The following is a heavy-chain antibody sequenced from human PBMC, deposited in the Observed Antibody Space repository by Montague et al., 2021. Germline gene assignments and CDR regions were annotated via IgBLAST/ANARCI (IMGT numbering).Heavy chain of an antibody. CDR2: ISGSGGST. D-gene: IGHD2-15*01. Sequence: SLRLSCAASGFTFSSYAMSWVRQAPGKGLEWVSAISGSGGSTYYADSEKGRFTISRDNSKNTLCLQMNSLRAEDTAVYSCAKEEEYCSGDSCYIDYWGQGTLVTVSS. CDR3: AKEEEYCSGDSCYIDY. J-gene: IGHJ4*02. CDR1: GFTFSSYA. V-gene: IGHV3-23*01.